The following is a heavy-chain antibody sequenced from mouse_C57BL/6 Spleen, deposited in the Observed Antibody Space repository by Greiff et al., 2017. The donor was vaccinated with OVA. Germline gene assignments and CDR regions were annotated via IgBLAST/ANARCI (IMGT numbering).Heavy chain of an antibody. Sequence: EVMLVESGGGLVQPGGSLSLSCAASGFTFTDYYMSWVRQPPGKALEWLGFIRNKANGYTTEYSASVKGRFTISRDNSQSILYLQMNALRAEDSATYYCAISPTYGSSHYAMDYWGQGTSVTVSS. V-gene: IGHV7-3*01. J-gene: IGHJ4*01. CDR1: GFTFTDYY. CDR2: IRNKANGYTT. CDR3: AISPTYGSSHYAMDY. D-gene: IGHD1-1*01.